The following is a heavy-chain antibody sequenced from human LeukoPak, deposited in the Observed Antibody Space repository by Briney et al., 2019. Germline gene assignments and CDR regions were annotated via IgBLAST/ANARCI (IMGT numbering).Heavy chain of an antibody. J-gene: IGHJ6*04. CDR3: ARAAAAGPHYYYGMDV. CDR1: GGSISGYY. V-gene: IGHV4-59*01. CDR2: IYYSGST. Sequence: PSETLSLTCSVSGGSISGYYWSWIRQPPGKGPGWLGYIYYSGSTNYNPSLKSRVTISVDTSKNQFSLKLTSLTAADTAVYYWARAAAAGPHYYYGMDVWGKGTTVTVSS. D-gene: IGHD6-13*01.